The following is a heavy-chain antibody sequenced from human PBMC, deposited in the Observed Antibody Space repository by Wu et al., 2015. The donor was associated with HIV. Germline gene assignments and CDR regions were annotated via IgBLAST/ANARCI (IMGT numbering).Heavy chain of an antibody. J-gene: IGHJ3*02. V-gene: IGHV1-2*02. CDR1: GYTFTDYY. CDR3: ARGGIAVALDAFDI. CDR2: INPNSGGT. Sequence: QVQLVQSGAEVKKPGASVKVSCKASGYTFTDYYIHWVRQAPGQGLEWMGWINPNSGGTNYAQKFQVRVTLTRDTSITTAYMELTRLRSDDTAVYYCARGGIAVALDAFDIWGQGTMVTVSS. D-gene: IGHD6-19*01.